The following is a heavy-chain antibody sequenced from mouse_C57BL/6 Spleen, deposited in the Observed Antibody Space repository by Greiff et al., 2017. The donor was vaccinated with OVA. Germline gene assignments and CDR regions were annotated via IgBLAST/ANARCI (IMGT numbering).Heavy chain of an antibody. D-gene: IGHD2-5*01. CDR2: ISPGRGST. J-gene: IGHJ3*01. CDR3: AREDYSNWFAY. CDR1: GYTFTSYW. Sequence: QVQLQQPGAALVKPGASVQMSCKASGYTFTSYWITWVQQRPGQGLAWIGDISPGRGSTNYNEKFKSKATLTVDTSSSTAYMQLSSLTSEDSAVYYCAREDYSNWFAYWGQGTLVTVSA. V-gene: IGHV1-55*01.